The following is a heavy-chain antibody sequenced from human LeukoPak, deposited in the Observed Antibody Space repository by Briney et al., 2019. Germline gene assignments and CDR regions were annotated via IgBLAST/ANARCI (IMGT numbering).Heavy chain of an antibody. V-gene: IGHV1-69*06. J-gene: IGHJ4*02. D-gene: IGHD2-2*01. Sequence: ASVKVSCKASGGTFSSYAISWVRQAPGQGLEWMGGIIPIFGTANYAQKFQGRVTITADKSTSTAYMELSSLRSEDTAVYYCARGLGYCSSTSCRTFDYWGQGTLVTVSS. CDR3: ARGLGYCSSTSCRTFDY. CDR2: IIPIFGTA. CDR1: GGTFSSYA.